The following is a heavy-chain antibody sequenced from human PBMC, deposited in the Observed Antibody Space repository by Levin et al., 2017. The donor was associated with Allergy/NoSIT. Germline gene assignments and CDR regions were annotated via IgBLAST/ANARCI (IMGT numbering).Heavy chain of an antibody. Sequence: GGSLRLSCAASGFTVSTNYMSWVRQAPGKGLEWVSVIYSGGSTYYADSVKGRFTISRDNSKNTLYLQMNSLRAEDTAVYYCAREPYSSYYYYGMDGWGQGTTVTVSS. CDR2: IYSGGST. CDR1: GFTVSTNY. J-gene: IGHJ6*02. V-gene: IGHV3-66*01. D-gene: IGHD4-11*01. CDR3: AREPYSSYYYYGMDG.